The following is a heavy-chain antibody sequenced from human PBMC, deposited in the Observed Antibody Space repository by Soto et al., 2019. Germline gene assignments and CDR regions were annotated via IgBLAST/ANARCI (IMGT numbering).Heavy chain of an antibody. J-gene: IGHJ3*02. CDR2: IYWNDDK. V-gene: IGHV2-5*01. CDR1: GISLSTSGVG. Sequence: QITLKGSGPTLVKPTQTLTLTCSLYGISLSTSGVGVGWIRQPPGKALEWLALIYWNDDKHYSPSLKSRLTITKDTSKNQAVLTMTNMDPVDTATYFCARGLSSLPVFAFDIWGQGTMVTVSS. CDR3: ARGLSSLPVFAFDI.